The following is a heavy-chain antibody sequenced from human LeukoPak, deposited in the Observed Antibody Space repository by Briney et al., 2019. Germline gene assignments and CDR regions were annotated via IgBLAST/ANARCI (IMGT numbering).Heavy chain of an antibody. Sequence: QSGGSLRLSCAASGFTFSSYWMSWVRQAAGKGLEWVANIKQDGSEKYYVDSVKGRFTISRDNAKNSLYLQMNSLRAEDTAVYYCARGPTRYSYGYARDYWGQGTLVTVSS. CDR2: IKQDGSEK. CDR1: GFTFSSYW. D-gene: IGHD5-18*01. CDR3: ARGPTRYSYGYARDY. V-gene: IGHV3-7*03. J-gene: IGHJ4*02.